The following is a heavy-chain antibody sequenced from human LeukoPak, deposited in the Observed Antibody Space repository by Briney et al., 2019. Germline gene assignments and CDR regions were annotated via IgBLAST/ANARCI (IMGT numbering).Heavy chain of an antibody. CDR3: AREAYYYDSSGYRKFDY. J-gene: IGHJ4*02. CDR2: IYSTGRS. Sequence: SETLSLTCTVSGGSISNYFWSWVRQPAGKGLEWIGRIYSTGRSDYNPSLKSRVTMSVDTSKNQFSLKLSTVTAADTAVYYCAREAYYYDSSGYRKFDYWGQGTLVTVSS. D-gene: IGHD3-22*01. V-gene: IGHV4-4*07. CDR1: GGSISNYF.